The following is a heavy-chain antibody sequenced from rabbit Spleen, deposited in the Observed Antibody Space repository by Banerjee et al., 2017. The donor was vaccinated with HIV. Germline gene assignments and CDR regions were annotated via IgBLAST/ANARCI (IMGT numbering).Heavy chain of an antibody. CDR3: ARGGGL. CDR1: GFSYSSGYD. CDR2: IYTGNGKT. J-gene: IGHJ6*01. V-gene: IGHV1S7*01. Sequence: QLVESGGGLVKPGASLTLICTASGFSYSSGYDMSWVRQAPGKGLEWIGFIYTGNGKTYYASWVNGRFTISSHNAQNTLYLQLNSLTAADTATYFCARGGGLWGPGTLVTVS.